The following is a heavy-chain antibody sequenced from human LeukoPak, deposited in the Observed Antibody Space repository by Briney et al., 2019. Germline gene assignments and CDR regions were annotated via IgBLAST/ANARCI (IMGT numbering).Heavy chain of an antibody. CDR1: GFIFSSSW. V-gene: IGHV3-7*01. CDR2: IRGDGSEI. Sequence: GGSLRLSCAASGFIFSSSWMSWVRQAPGRGLEWVAHIRGDGSEIYYVDSVKGRFTTSRDNAKNSLFLQMNSLRAEDTAVYYCARDTRYCSGGGCYVGYYFDYWGQGTLVTVSS. D-gene: IGHD2-15*01. J-gene: IGHJ4*02. CDR3: ARDTRYCSGGGCYVGYYFDY.